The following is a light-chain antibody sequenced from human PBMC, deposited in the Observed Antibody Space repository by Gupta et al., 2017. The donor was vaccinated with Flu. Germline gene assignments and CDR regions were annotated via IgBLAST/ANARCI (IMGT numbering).Light chain of an antibody. CDR2: GAS. J-gene: IGKJ1*01. CDR1: QSVSRNY. Sequence: EIVLTQSPGTLSLSPGERATLFCRASQSVSRNYLAWYQYKPGQAPRLLIYGASTRATGIPDRFGGGGSGTDFTLTISRLEPEDFAVYYCQHHGSSPRTFGQGTRVEI. V-gene: IGKV3-20*01. CDR3: QHHGSSPRT.